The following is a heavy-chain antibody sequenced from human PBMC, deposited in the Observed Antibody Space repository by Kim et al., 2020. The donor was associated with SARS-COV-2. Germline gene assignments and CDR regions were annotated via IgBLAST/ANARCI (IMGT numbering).Heavy chain of an antibody. Sequence: GGSLRLSCAASGFTFSSYGMHWVRQAPGKGLEWVAVISYDGSNKYYADSVKGRFTISRDNSKNTLYLQMNSLRAEDTAVYYCARGPNYYGSGSYRWGQGTLVTVSS. CDR2: ISYDGSNK. V-gene: IGHV3-33*05. CDR3: ARGPNYYGSGSYR. J-gene: IGHJ4*02. CDR1: GFTFSSYG. D-gene: IGHD3-10*01.